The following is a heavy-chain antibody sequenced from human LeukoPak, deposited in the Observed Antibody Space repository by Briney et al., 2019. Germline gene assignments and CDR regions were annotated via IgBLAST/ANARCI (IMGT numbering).Heavy chain of an antibody. V-gene: IGHV3-7*01. CDR3: ARDSRGNDY. CDR1: GFTFSRYL. D-gene: IGHD3-16*01. J-gene: IGHJ4*02. CDR2: VKEDGSEC. Sequence: PGGSLRLSCAASGFTFSRYLMTWVRQAPGKGLECVATVKEDGSECYYVDSVKGRFTISRDNTNRSVFLKMNNLRAGDAAMYYCARDSRGNDYWGQGILVTVSS.